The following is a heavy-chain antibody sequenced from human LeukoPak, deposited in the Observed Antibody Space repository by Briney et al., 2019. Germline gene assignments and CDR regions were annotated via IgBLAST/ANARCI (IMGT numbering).Heavy chain of an antibody. CDR1: GYTFSSYY. D-gene: IGHD2-15*01. CDR3: ARASYCSDGSCYSDY. V-gene: IGHV1-18*01. CDR2: ISAYNGNT. J-gene: IGHJ4*02. Sequence: ASVKVSCRASGYTFSSYYISWVRQAPGHGLEWMGWISAYNGNTIYAQKVKGRVTMTTDTSTSTAYMELRSLKSDDTAVYYCARASYCSDGSCYSDYWGQGTLVTVSS.